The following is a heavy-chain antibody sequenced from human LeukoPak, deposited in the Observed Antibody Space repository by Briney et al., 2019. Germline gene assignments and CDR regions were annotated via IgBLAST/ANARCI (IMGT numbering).Heavy chain of an antibody. V-gene: IGHV4-4*07. CDR1: GGSISSYY. J-gene: IGHJ4*02. CDR2: VHASGST. D-gene: IGHD6-6*01. Sequence: SETLSLTCTVSGGSISSYYWSWIRQPAGKGLEWIGRVHASGSTDYNPSVKSRVTMSVDTAKNQFSLKLSSATAADTAVYYCARDLLYSSSSDGQGYWGQGTLVTVSS. CDR3: ARDLLYSSSSDGQGY.